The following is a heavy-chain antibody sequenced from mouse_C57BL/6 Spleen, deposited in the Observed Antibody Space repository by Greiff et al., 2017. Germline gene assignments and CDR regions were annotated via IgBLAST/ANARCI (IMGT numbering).Heavy chain of an antibody. V-gene: IGHV14-3*01. CDR3: APLYDGYTWLAY. Sequence: EVQLQQSVAELVRPGASVKFSCTASGFNIHNTYMHWVKQRPEQGLEWIGRIYPGDGNTKYAAQFQGKATITADTSSNTAYLQLSSLTSEDTAIYYCAPLYDGYTWLAYWGQGTLVTVSA. J-gene: IGHJ3*01. D-gene: IGHD2-3*01. CDR2: IYPGDGNT. CDR1: GFNIHNTY.